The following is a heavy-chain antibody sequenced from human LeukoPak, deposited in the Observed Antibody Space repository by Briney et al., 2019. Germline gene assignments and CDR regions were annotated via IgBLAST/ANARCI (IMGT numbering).Heavy chain of an antibody. V-gene: IGHV3-43D*03. D-gene: IGHD6-6*01. CDR3: AKGSSSSWDPIDY. Sequence: GGSLRLSCAASGFTFDDYAMHWVRQAPGKGLEWVSLISWDGGSTYYADSVKGRFTISRDNSKNSLYLQMNSLRAEDTALYYCAKGSSSSWDPIDYWGQGTLVTVSS. J-gene: IGHJ4*02. CDR1: GFTFDDYA. CDR2: ISWDGGST.